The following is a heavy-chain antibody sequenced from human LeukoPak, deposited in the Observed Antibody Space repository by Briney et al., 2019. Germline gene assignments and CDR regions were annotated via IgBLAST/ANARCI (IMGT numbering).Heavy chain of an antibody. CDR3: ARVGGGYSYGYLGYFDY. V-gene: IGHV4-34*01. D-gene: IGHD5-18*01. CDR1: GGSFSGYY. J-gene: IGHJ4*02. CDR2: INHSGST. Sequence: SETLSLTCAVYGGSFSGYYWSWIRQPPGKGLEWIGEINHSGSTNYNPSLKSRVTISVDTSKNQFSLKLSSVTAADTAVYYCARVGGGYSYGYLGYFDYWGQGTLVTVSS.